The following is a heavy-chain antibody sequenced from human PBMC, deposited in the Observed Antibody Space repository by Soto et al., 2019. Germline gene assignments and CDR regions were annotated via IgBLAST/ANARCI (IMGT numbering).Heavy chain of an antibody. CDR1: GFTFSTYG. CDR3: AKQWAADYYFDY. CDR2: ISYYGTNK. D-gene: IGHD6-13*01. J-gene: IGHJ4*02. Sequence: GGSLRLSCAASGFTFSTYGMHWVRQAPGKGLEWVAVISYYGTNKYYADSVKGRFTISRDNSKNTLYLQMNSLRAEDTAVYYCAKQWAADYYFDYWGQGTLVTVSS. V-gene: IGHV3-30*18.